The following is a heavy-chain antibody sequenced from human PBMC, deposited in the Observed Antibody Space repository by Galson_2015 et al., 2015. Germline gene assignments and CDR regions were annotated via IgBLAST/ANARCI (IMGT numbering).Heavy chain of an antibody. CDR3: ARYGSGSFAY. Sequence: SVKVSCKASGYTFTTYAIHWVRQAPGQGLEWMGWIDLVNANTKYPQKFQGRVSFTRDTSASTAYMEVNILTSEDTAVYYCARYGSGSFAYWGQGTLVTVSS. CDR2: IDLVNANT. V-gene: IGHV1-3*01. CDR1: GYTFTTYA. J-gene: IGHJ4*02. D-gene: IGHD3-10*01.